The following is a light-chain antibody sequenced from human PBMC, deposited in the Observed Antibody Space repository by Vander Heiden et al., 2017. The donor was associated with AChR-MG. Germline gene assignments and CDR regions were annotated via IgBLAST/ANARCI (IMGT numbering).Light chain of an antibody. V-gene: IGLV1-44*01. Sequence: QSVLTQPPSASGAPGQRVTISCSGSSSNIGSNTVNWYHQLPGAAPKLLIYSTNRRPSGVPDRFSGSKSGTSASLAISGLQSEDEADDYCAAWHDSLNGPHVVFGGGTKLTVL. CDR1: SSNIGSNT. J-gene: IGLJ2*01. CDR3: AAWHDSLNGPHVV. CDR2: STN.